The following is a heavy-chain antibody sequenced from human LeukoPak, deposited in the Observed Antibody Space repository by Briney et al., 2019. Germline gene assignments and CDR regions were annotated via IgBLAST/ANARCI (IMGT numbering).Heavy chain of an antibody. CDR3: ARGDYYDSSGISSLDNYCYMDV. CDR1: GYTFTTYG. Sequence: GASVKVSCKTSGYTFTTYGISWVRQAPGQGPERMGRISAYNGHTNYAQKFQGRVTVTTDTSTRTSYMELRSLTSDDTAVYYCARGDYYDSSGISSLDNYCYMDVWGEGTTVTVSS. V-gene: IGHV1-18*01. J-gene: IGHJ6*03. D-gene: IGHD3-22*01. CDR2: ISAYNGHT.